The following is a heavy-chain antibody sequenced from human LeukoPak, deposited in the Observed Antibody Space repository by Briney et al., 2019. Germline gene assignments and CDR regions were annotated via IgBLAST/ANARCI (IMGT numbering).Heavy chain of an antibody. CDR3: ARANWFSSGGMAV. D-gene: IGHD7-27*01. CDR2: IYYSGST. J-gene: IGHJ6*02. Sequence: SQTLSLTCTVSGGSISSGGYCWSWIRQHPGKGLERIGYIYYSGSTYYNPSLKSRVTISVDTSKNQFSLKLSSVTAADTAVYYCARANWFSSGGMAVWGQGTTVTVSS. CDR1: GGSISSGGYC. V-gene: IGHV4-31*03.